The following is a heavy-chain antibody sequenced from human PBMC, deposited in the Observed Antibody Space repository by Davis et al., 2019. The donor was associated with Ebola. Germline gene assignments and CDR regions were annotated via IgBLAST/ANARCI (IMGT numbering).Heavy chain of an antibody. Sequence: GESLKISCAASDFTFSSYGMSWVRQAPGKGLEWVSTISGSGGRTYDADSVKGRFSISRDNSKNTLYLQMNRRRVEDTAVYYCAKRAGLNPWGLGTLVTVSS. CDR3: AKRAGLNP. J-gene: IGHJ5*02. CDR2: ISGSGGRT. CDR1: DFTFSSYG. V-gene: IGHV3-23*01.